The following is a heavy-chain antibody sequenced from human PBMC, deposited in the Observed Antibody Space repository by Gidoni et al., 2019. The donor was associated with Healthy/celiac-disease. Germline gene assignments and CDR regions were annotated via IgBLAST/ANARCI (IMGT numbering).Heavy chain of an antibody. J-gene: IGHJ6*02. Sequence: QVQLVQSGAEVKKPGASVKVSCKASGYTFTSDYMQWVRQAPGQGLEWMGIINPSGGSTSYAQKFQGRVTMTRDTSTSTVYMELSSLRSEDTAVYYCARGNDYSKLEPYYGMDVWGQGTTVTVSS. V-gene: IGHV1-46*01. D-gene: IGHD4-4*01. CDR3: ARGNDYSKLEPYYGMDV. CDR2: INPSGGST. CDR1: GYTFTSDY.